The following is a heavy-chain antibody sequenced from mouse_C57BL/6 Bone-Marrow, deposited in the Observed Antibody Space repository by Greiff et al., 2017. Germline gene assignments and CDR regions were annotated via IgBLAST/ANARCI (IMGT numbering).Heavy chain of an antibody. CDR3: AREGLYERGLYYGNP. V-gene: IGHV1-55*01. CDR2: IYPGSGST. D-gene: IGHD2-1*01. CDR1: GYTFTSYW. J-gene: IGHJ2*01. Sequence: QVQLQQPGAELVKPGASVKMSCKASGYTFTSYWITWVKQRPGQGLEWIGDIYPGSGSTNYNEKFKSKATLTVDTSSSTAYMQLSSLTSEDSAVYYGAREGLYERGLYYGNPWGQGTTLTVSS.